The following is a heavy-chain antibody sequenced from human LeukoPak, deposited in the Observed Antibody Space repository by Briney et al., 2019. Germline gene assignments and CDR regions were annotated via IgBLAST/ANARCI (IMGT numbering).Heavy chain of an antibody. CDR3: ARERLSGSYYDY. Sequence: GRSLRLSCAASGFTFSSYGMHWVRQAPGKGLEWVAVISYDGSNKYYADSVKGRFTISRDNSKNTLYLQMNSLRAEDTAVYYCARERLSGSYYDYWGQGALVAVAS. CDR2: ISYDGSNK. V-gene: IGHV3-30*03. CDR1: GFTFSSYG. D-gene: IGHD1-26*01. J-gene: IGHJ4*02.